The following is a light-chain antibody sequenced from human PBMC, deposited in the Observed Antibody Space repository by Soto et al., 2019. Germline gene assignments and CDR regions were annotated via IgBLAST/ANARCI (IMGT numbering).Light chain of an antibody. CDR3: QQYDNSIS. CDR1: QSVSSNY. CDR2: GAS. V-gene: IGKV3-20*01. J-gene: IGKJ5*01. Sequence: EIVLTQSPDTVSLSPGETATLSCRASQSVSSNYLAWYQQKPGQASRLLIYGASSRATGIPDRFSGSGSGTDFTLTISRLEPDECEVFYCQQYDNSISFDRGTRLEI.